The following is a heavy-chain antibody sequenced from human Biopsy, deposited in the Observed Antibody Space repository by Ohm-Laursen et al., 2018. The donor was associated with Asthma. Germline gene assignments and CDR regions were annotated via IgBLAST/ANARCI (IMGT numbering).Heavy chain of an antibody. J-gene: IGHJ6*02. Sequence: SLRLSCAASGFVFRSHAMHWVRQAPGKGLEWVAVVSYDGGVVHYADSMKGRFTISRDNAKSTLYLQMNSLRAEDTAVYYCARSIYDFWSGYYGMDVWGQGTTVTVSS. CDR2: VSYDGGVV. V-gene: IGHV3-33*01. D-gene: IGHD3-3*01. CDR3: ARSIYDFWSGYYGMDV. CDR1: GFVFRSHA.